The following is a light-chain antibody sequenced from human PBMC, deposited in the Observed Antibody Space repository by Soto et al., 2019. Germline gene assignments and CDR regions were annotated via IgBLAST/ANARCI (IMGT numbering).Light chain of an antibody. CDR3: QQYDNPNLTVT. CDR2: DPS. J-gene: IGKJ4*01. Sequence: DIQMTQSPSSLSASVGDRVTITCQASQDISNYLHWYQQKPGKAPKLLIYDPSNLETGVPSRFSGSRSGTDFTFTISSLQTEDIATYYCQQYDNPNLTVTFGGGTKVEIK. V-gene: IGKV1-33*01. CDR1: QDISNY.